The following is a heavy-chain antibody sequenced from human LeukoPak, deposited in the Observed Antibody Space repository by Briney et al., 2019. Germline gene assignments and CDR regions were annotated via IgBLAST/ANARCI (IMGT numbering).Heavy chain of an antibody. CDR1: GGSISTYF. CDR3: ARCQSKYFYDRGGFDI. Sequence: SRTLSLTCTVSGGSISTYFWTWIRQPPGKGLEWIGNIYDSGSTNYRPSLKSRATISVDTSRNQFSLRLSSVTAADTAVYYCARCQSKYFYDRGGFDIWGQGTMVTVSS. CDR2: IYDSGST. J-gene: IGHJ3*02. V-gene: IGHV4-59*01. D-gene: IGHD3-22*01.